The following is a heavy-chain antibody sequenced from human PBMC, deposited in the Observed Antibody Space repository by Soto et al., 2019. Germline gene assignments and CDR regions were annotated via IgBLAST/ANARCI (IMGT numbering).Heavy chain of an antibody. J-gene: IGHJ4*02. CDR3: ANSYGDYVSY. V-gene: IGHV4-39*01. CDR2: IYYSGST. D-gene: IGHD4-17*01. Sequence: SETRSLTFTVPGCSISSNPDYCGWIRQPPGKGLEWIGSIYYSGSTYYNPSLKSRVTISVGTSKNQFSLKLSSVTAADTAVYYCANSYGDYVSYWGQGTLVTVS. CDR1: GCSISSNPDY.